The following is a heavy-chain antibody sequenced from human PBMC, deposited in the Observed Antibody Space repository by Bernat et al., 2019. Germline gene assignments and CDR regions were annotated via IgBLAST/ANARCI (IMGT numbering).Heavy chain of an antibody. CDR3: ARDLFYSSSWSVDFDI. D-gene: IGHD6-13*01. J-gene: IGHJ3*02. CDR1: GFTFSSYG. CDR2: IWYDGSNK. Sequence: QVQLVESGGGVVQPGRSLRLSCAASGFTFSSYGMHWFRQAPGKGQEWVAVIWYDGSNKYYADSVKGRLTISRDNTKNTLYLQMNSLSAEDTAVYYCARDLFYSSSWSVDFDIWGQGTMVTVSS. V-gene: IGHV3-33*01.